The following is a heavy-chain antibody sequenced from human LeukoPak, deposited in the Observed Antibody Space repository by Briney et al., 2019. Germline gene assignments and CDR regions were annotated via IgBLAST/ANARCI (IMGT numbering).Heavy chain of an antibody. CDR2: INPSGGST. Sequence: ASVKVSFKASGYTFTSYYMHWVRQAPGQGLEWMGIINPSGGSTSYAQKFQGRVTMTRDMSTSTVYMELSSLRSEDTAVYYCARETVEYSSSSSRFDPWGQGTLVTVSS. CDR1: GYTFTSYY. J-gene: IGHJ5*02. V-gene: IGHV1-46*01. CDR3: ARETVEYSSSSSRFDP. D-gene: IGHD6-6*01.